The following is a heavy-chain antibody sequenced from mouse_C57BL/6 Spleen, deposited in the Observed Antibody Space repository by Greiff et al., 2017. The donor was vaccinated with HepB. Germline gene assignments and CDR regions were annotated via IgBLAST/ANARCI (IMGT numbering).Heavy chain of an antibody. D-gene: IGHD1-1*01. CDR1: GYTFTDHT. CDR3: ARSGYYGSSEGTGFDY. Sequence: VQLQQSDAELVKPGASVKISCKVSGYTFTDHTIHWMKQRPEQGLEWIGYIYPRDGSPKYNEKFKGKATLTADKSSSTAYMQLNSLTSEDSAVYFCARSGYYGSSEGTGFDYWGQGTTLTVSS. V-gene: IGHV1-78*01. J-gene: IGHJ2*01. CDR2: IYPRDGSP.